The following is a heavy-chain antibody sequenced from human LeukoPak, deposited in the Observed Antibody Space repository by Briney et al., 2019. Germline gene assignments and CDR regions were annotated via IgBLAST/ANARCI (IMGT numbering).Heavy chain of an antibody. Sequence: SETLSLTCTASGGSISSSNYYWGWIRQPPGKGLEWIGSMYYSGNTYYNPSLKSRVTISVDTSKNQFSLKLRSVTAADTAVYYCARASVAPMINYWGQGTLVTVSS. J-gene: IGHJ4*02. CDR2: MYYSGNT. CDR3: ARASVAPMINY. V-gene: IGHV4-39*07. D-gene: IGHD3-16*01. CDR1: GGSISSSNYY.